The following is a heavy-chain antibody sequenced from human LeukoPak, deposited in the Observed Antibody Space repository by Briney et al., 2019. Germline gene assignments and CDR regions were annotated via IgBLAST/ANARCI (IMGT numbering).Heavy chain of an antibody. CDR2: IYYSGST. Sequence: PSETLSLTCTASGGSISSYYWSWIRQPPGKGLEWIGYIYYSGSTNYNPSLKSRVTISVDTSKNQFSLKLSSVTAADTAVYYCARDEDSSGYSDYWGQGTLVTVSS. D-gene: IGHD3-22*01. J-gene: IGHJ4*02. V-gene: IGHV4-59*01. CDR1: GGSISSYY. CDR3: ARDEDSSGYSDY.